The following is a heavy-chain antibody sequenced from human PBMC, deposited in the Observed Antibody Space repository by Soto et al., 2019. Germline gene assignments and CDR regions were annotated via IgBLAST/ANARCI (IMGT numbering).Heavy chain of an antibody. J-gene: IGHJ4*02. CDR3: ARSPDYVWGSYRPVFDY. Sequence: SLRLSCAASGFTFSSYGMHWVRQAPGKGLEWVAIIWYDGSKKYYADSVKGRFTISRDNSKNTLYLQMNSLRAEDTAVYYCARSPDYVWGSYRPVFDYWGQGTLVTVSS. CDR2: IWYDGSKK. D-gene: IGHD3-16*02. V-gene: IGHV3-33*01. CDR1: GFTFSSYG.